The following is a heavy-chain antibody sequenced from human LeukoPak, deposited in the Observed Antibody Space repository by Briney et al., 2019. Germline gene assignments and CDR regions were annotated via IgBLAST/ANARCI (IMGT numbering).Heavy chain of an antibody. D-gene: IGHD4-17*01. J-gene: IGHJ4*02. CDR1: GGSFSGYY. CDR2: INHSGST. CDR3: ARVTATVTIGGIDY. Sequence: KPSETLSLTCAVYGGSFSGYYWSWIRQPPGKGLEWIREINHSGSTNYNPSLKSRVTISVDTSKNQFSLKLSSVTAADTAVYYCARVTATVTIGGIDYWGQGTLVTVSS. V-gene: IGHV4-34*01.